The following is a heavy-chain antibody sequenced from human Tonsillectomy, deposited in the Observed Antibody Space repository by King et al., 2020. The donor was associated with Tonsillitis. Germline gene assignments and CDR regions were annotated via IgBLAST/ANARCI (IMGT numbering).Heavy chain of an antibody. CDR3: TRKAGYNPLKDGFHI. CDR1: GLTVSSNY. V-gene: IGHV3-53*01. D-gene: IGHD1-14*01. J-gene: IGHJ3*02. Sequence: VQLVESGGGLIQPGGSLRLSCAASGLTVSSNYMTWVRQAPGKGLEWVSFIYSRGTTHYADSVKGRFTISSDNSKNKLYLQMNSLKVEETAVYYWTRKAGYNPLKDGFHIWGQGTMVTVSS. CDR2: IYSRGTT.